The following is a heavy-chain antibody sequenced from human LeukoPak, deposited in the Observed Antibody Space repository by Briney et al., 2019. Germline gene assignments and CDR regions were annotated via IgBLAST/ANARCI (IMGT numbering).Heavy chain of an antibody. V-gene: IGHV1-2*02. CDR1: GGTFSSYA. Sequence: GASVKVSCKASGGTFSSYAISWVRQAPGQGLEWMGWINPNSGGTNYAQKFQGRVTMTRDTSISTAYMELSRLRSDDTAVYYCARGGRGVVINVSGYWGQGTLVTVSS. D-gene: IGHD3-22*01. J-gene: IGHJ4*02. CDR2: INPNSGGT. CDR3: ARGGRGVVINVSGY.